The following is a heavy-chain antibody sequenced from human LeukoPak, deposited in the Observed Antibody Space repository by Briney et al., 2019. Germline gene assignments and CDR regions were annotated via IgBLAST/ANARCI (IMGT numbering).Heavy chain of an antibody. D-gene: IGHD3-10*01. CDR3: ARGGGSGSYYKRELDY. Sequence: GGSLRLSCAASGLTFSNSWMCWVRQAPGKGLEWVANIKEDGSEKYYVNSVKGRFTISRDNAKNSLYLQMNSLRAEDTAVYYCARGGGSGSYYKRELDYWGQGTLVTVSS. J-gene: IGHJ4*02. V-gene: IGHV3-7*01. CDR1: GLTFSNSW. CDR2: IKEDGSEK.